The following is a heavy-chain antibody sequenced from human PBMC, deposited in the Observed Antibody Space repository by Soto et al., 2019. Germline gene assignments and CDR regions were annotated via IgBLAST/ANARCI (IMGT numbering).Heavy chain of an antibody. CDR2: IGAYNGDT. D-gene: IGHD1-1*01. V-gene: IGHV1-18*01. J-gene: IGHJ4*02. CDR1: GYTFAIYG. CDR3: ARGTGTTSAGSLFDY. Sequence: GASVKVSCKASGYTFAIYGINWVRQAPGQGLEWMGWIGAYNGDTDYAQTLQGRVTMTTDTSTSTGYMELRSLRSDDTAVYYCARGTGTTSAGSLFDYWGQGTLVTVSS.